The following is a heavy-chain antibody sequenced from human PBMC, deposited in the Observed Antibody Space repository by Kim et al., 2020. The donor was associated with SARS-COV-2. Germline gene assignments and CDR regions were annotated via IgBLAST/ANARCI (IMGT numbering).Heavy chain of an antibody. Sequence: GGSLRLSCGASGFPFSNYAMSWVRQAPGKGLECVSAISGHGSNTFYADSVKGRFTISRDKSKSTLFLQMNSLRGEDTAVYYCSKYLVGSGDYYYFIASWGQGSLVTVSS. V-gene: IGHV3-23*01. CDR2: ISGHGSNT. CDR1: GFPFSNYA. D-gene: IGHD3-10*01. CDR3: SKYLVGSGDYYYFIAS. J-gene: IGHJ4*02.